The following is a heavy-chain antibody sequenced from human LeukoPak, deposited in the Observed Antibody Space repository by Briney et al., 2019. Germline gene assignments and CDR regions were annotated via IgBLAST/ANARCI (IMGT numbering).Heavy chain of an antibody. D-gene: IGHD6-13*01. Sequence: PSETLSLTCTVSGGSISSSSYYWGWIRQPPGKGLEWIGSIYYSGSTYYNPSLKSRVTISVDTSKNQFSLKLSSATAADTAVYYCARQLGSSWYRNQQNWFDPWGQGTLVTVSS. CDR3: ARQLGSSWYRNQQNWFDP. V-gene: IGHV4-39*01. CDR1: GGSISSSSYY. CDR2: IYYSGST. J-gene: IGHJ5*02.